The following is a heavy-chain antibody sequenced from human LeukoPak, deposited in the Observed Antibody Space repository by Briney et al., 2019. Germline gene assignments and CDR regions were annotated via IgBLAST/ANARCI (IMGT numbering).Heavy chain of an antibody. V-gene: IGHV4-31*03. Sequence: PSETQSLTCTVSGGSISSGGYYWSWIRQHPGKGLEWIGYIYYSGSTYYNPSLKSRVTISVDTSKNQFSLKLSSVTAADTAVYYCARHGIAAAGTVNWFDPWGQGTLVTVSS. CDR1: GGSISSGGYY. CDR2: IYYSGST. J-gene: IGHJ5*02. D-gene: IGHD6-13*01. CDR3: ARHGIAAAGTVNWFDP.